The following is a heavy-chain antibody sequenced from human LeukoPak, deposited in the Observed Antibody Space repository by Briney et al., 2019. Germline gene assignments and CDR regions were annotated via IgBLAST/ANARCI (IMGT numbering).Heavy chain of an antibody. CDR1: GGSISSYY. J-gene: IGHJ4*02. V-gene: IGHV4-59*01. CDR3: ARSYSRSSPYFDY. Sequence: SETLSLTCTVSGGSISSYYWGWLRQPPGKGLEWIGYIYYSGTTNYNPSLQSRVTISVDTSKNQFSLKLTSVTAAGTAVYYCARSYSRSSPYFDYWGQGSLVTVSS. D-gene: IGHD6-6*01. CDR2: IYYSGTT.